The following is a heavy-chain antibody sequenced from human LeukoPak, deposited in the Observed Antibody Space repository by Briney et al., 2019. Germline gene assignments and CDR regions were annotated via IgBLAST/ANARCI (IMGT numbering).Heavy chain of an antibody. J-gene: IGHJ4*02. CDR1: GFTLSSHS. D-gene: IGHD5-24*01. V-gene: IGHV3-21*01. Sequence: GGSLRLSCAASGFTLSSHSMNWVRQAPGKGLEWVSSISSSSRSIYYADSLKGRFTISRDNAKNSLYLQMSSLRAEDTAVYYCARDYRGGSTGYFDYWGQGTLVTVSS. CDR3: ARDYRGGSTGYFDY. CDR2: ISSSSRSI.